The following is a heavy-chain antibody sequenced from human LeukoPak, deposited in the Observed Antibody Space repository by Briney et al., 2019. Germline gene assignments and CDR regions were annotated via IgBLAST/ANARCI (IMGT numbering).Heavy chain of an antibody. V-gene: IGHV3-33*01. J-gene: IGHJ3*02. CDR1: GFTFSSYG. CDR2: IWYDGSNK. CDR3: VRDRSNWGNDAFDI. D-gene: IGHD7-27*01. Sequence: GGSLRLSCAASGFTFSSYGMHWVRQAPGKGLEWVAVIWYDGSNKYYADSVKGRFTISRDNSKNTLYLQMNSLRAEDTAVYYCVRDRSNWGNDAFDIWGQGTMVTVSS.